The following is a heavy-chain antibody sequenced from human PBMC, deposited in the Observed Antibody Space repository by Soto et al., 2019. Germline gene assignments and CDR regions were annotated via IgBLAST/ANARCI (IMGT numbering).Heavy chain of an antibody. CDR2: IIPILGTA. CDR3: ARGAWADGVFDY. J-gene: IGHJ4*02. Sequence: QVQLVQSGAEVKKPGSSVKVSCKASGGTFNSYTINWVRQAPGQGLEWMGRIIPILGTANFTQRFQGRLTITADISTSTAYMELISLRSEDTAVYYCARGAWADGVFDYWGQGTLVTVSS. D-gene: IGHD2-8*01. CDR1: GGTFNSYT. V-gene: IGHV1-69*08.